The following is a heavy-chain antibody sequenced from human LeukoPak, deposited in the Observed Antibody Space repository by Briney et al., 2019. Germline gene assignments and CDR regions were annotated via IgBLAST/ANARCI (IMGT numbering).Heavy chain of an antibody. Sequence: GGSLRLSCAASGFAFDNYAMSWVRQAPGKGLEWVSGISGSGDSAYYTDSVKGRFTISRDNSKNTLYLQMSNLTAEDTAVYHCASQTRMQLWGYFDLWGQGALVIVSS. CDR3: ASQTRMQLWGYFDL. CDR2: ISGSGDSA. J-gene: IGHJ4*02. CDR1: GFAFDNYA. D-gene: IGHD5-18*01. V-gene: IGHV3-23*01.